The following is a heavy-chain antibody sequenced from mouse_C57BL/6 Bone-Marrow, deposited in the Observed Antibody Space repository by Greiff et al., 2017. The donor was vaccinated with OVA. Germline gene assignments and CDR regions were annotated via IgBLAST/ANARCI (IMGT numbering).Heavy chain of an antibody. J-gene: IGHJ1*03. D-gene: IGHD1-1*01. CDR3: ARASITTVVSNWYFDV. CDR2: LSDGGSYT. V-gene: IGHV5-4*03. Sequence: EVKLVESGGGLVKPGGSLKLSCAASGFTFSSYAMSWVRQTPEQRLEWVASLSDGGSYTYYPDNVKGRFTISRDNAKNNLYLQMSHLKSEDTAMYYCARASITTVVSNWYFDVWGTGTTVTVSS. CDR1: GFTFSSYA.